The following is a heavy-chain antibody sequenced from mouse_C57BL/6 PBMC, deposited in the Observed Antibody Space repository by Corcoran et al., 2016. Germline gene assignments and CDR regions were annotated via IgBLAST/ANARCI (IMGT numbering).Heavy chain of an antibody. Sequence: EVQLQQSGPELVKPGDSVKISCKASGYTFTDYYMNWVKQSHGKSLEWIGDINPNNGGTSYNQKFKGKATLTVDKSSSTAYMELRSLTSEDSAVYYCARPLYYAMDYWGQGTSVTVSS. CDR1: GYTFTDYY. J-gene: IGHJ4*01. CDR2: INPNNGGT. V-gene: IGHV1-26*01. CDR3: ARPLYYAMDY.